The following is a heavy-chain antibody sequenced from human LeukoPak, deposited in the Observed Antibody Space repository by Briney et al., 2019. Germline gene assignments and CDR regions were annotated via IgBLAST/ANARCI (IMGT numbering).Heavy chain of an antibody. CDR3: ARDAKTYYYDSSGYCDY. Sequence: PGGSLRLSCAASGFTFSRYWMNWVRQAPGKGLEWVANIKQDGSEKYYVDSVKGRFTISRDNAKNSLYLQMNSLRAEDTAVYYCARDAKTYYYDSSGYCDYWGQGTLVTVSS. CDR1: GFTFSRYW. D-gene: IGHD3-22*01. CDR2: IKQDGSEK. J-gene: IGHJ4*02. V-gene: IGHV3-7*01.